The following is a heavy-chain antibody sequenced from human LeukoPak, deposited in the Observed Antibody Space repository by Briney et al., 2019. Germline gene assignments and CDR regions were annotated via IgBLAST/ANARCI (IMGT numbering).Heavy chain of an antibody. V-gene: IGHV4-30-2*01. D-gene: IGHD5-12*01. CDR3: ARVKRSGYEYYFDY. CDR1: GGSISSGGYS. J-gene: IGHJ4*02. CDR2: IYHSGST. Sequence: SETLSLTCAVSGGSISSGGYSWSWIRQPPGKGLEWIGYIYHSGSTYYNPSLKSRVTISVDRSKNQFSPKLSSVTAADTAVYYCARVKRSGYEYYFDYWGQGTLVTVSS.